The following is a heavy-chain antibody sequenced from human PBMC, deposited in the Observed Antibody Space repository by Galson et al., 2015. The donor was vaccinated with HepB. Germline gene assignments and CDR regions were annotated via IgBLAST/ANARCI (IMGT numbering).Heavy chain of an antibody. Sequence: SLRLSCAASGFTFDDYAMHWVRQAPGKGLEWVSGISWNSGTLGYADSVQGRFTISRDNAKNSLYLQMNSLRAEDTALYYCATVGFLTGYHLQGHFDYWGQGTLVTVSS. D-gene: IGHD3-9*01. J-gene: IGHJ4*02. CDR3: ATVGFLTGYHLQGHFDY. CDR1: GFTFDDYA. V-gene: IGHV3-9*01. CDR2: ISWNSGTL.